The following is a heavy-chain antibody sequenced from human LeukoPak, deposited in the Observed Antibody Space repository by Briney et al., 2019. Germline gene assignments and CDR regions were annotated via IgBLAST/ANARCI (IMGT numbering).Heavy chain of an antibody. CDR3: ARLDIYGDFPRYYFDY. J-gene: IGHJ4*02. D-gene: IGHD4-17*01. V-gene: IGHV3-11*01. Sequence: GGSLRLSCAASGFTFSDYYMSWIRQAPGKGLEWVSYISSSGSTKYYADSVKGRFTISRDNAKNSLYLQMNSLRVEDTAVYYCARLDIYGDFPRYYFDYWGQGTLVTVSS. CDR2: ISSSGSTK. CDR1: GFTFSDYY.